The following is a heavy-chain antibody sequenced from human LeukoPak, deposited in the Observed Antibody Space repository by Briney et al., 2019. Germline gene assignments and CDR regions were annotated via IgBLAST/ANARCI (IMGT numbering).Heavy chain of an antibody. V-gene: IGHV3-48*03. Sequence: PGGSLRLSCAASGFTFSSYEMNWVRQAPGKGLEWVSYISHSGTTIYYADSVKGRFTISRDSAKNSLYLQMNSLRAEDTAVYYCAREYYYDSSGYSVIFDYWGQGTLVTVSS. D-gene: IGHD3-22*01. CDR3: AREYYYDSSGYSVIFDY. CDR1: GFTFSSYE. J-gene: IGHJ4*02. CDR2: ISHSGTTI.